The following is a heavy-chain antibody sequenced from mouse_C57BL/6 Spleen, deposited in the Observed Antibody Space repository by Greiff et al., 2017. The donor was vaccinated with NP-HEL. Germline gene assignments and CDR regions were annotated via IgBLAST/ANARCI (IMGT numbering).Heavy chain of an antibody. V-gene: IGHV1-15*01. CDR2: IDPETGGT. CDR1: GYTFTDYE. Sequence: VHLVESGAELVRPGASVTLSCKASGYTFTDYEMHWVKQTPVHGLEWIGAIDPETGGTAYNQKFKGKAILTADKSSSTAYMELRSLTSEDSAVYYCTYDYYGSSSFAYWGQGTLVTVSA. CDR3: TYDYYGSSSFAY. D-gene: IGHD1-1*01. J-gene: IGHJ3*01.